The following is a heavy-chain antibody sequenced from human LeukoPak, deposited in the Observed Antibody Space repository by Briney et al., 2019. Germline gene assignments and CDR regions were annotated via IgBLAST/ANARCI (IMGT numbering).Heavy chain of an antibody. Sequence: GGSLRLSCAASGFTFSSYRMNWVRQAPGKGLEWVSSISGSSSYIYYADSVKGRFTISRDNAKNSLYLQMNSLRAEDTAVYYCARPASMYYFDYWGQGTLVTVSS. J-gene: IGHJ4*02. V-gene: IGHV3-21*01. CDR2: ISGSSSYI. CDR1: GFTFSSYR. CDR3: ARPASMYYFDY.